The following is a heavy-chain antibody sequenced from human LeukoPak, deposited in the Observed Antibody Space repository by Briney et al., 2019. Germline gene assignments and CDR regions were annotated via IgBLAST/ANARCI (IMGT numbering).Heavy chain of an antibody. CDR1: GYTFTSYY. CDR2: INPSGGST. V-gene: IGHV1-46*01. Sequence: ASVKVSCKASGYTFTSYYMHWVRQAPGQGLEWMGIINPSGGSTSYAQKFQGRVTMTRDMSTGTVHMELSSLRSDDTAVYYCARGRNPYYDSSGYYTAGLWYWGQGTLVTVSS. CDR3: ARGRNPYYDSSGYYTAGLWY. D-gene: IGHD3-22*01. J-gene: IGHJ4*02.